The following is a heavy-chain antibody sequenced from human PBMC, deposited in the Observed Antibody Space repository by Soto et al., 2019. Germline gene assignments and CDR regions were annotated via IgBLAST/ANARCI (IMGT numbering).Heavy chain of an antibody. V-gene: IGHV3-30*18. CDR2: ISYDGSNK. CDR1: GFTFSSYG. CDR3: AKDGVVVPAASGDY. J-gene: IGHJ4*02. Sequence: QVQLVESGGGVVQPGRSLRLSCAASGFTFSSYGMHWVRQAPGKGLEWVAVISYDGSNKYYADSVKGRFTISRDNSKYWLYLQMNSLRAEDTAVYYCAKDGVVVPAASGDYWGQGTLVTVSS. D-gene: IGHD2-2*01.